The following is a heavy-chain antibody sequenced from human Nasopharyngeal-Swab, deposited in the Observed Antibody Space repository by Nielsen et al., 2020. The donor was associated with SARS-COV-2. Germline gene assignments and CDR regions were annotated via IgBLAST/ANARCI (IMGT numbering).Heavy chain of an antibody. CDR2: IIYSGSI. Sequence: SETLSLTCVLSGYSISSSYWWGWIRQPPGKGLEWIGYIIYSGSIFYNPSLKSRVTMPVDTSKNQFSLKLSSVTAVDTAVYYCARKSNSGSHLGVFDIWGQGTMVIVSS. J-gene: IGHJ3*02. V-gene: IGHV4-28*05. D-gene: IGHD1-26*01. CDR1: GYSISSSYW. CDR3: ARKSNSGSHLGVFDI.